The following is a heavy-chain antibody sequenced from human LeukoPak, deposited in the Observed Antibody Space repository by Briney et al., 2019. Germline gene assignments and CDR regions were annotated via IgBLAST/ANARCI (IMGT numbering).Heavy chain of an antibody. J-gene: IGHJ5*02. Sequence: KSGGSLRLSCAASGFTFSDYYMSWIRQAPGKGLEWVSYISSSGSTIYYADSVKGRFTISRANAKNSLYLQMNSLRAEDTAVYYCASTRNPQLYYDFWSGYYRAWGQGTLVTVSS. V-gene: IGHV3-11*04. CDR3: ASTRNPQLYYDFWSGYYRA. CDR2: ISSSGSTI. D-gene: IGHD3-3*01. CDR1: GFTFSDYY.